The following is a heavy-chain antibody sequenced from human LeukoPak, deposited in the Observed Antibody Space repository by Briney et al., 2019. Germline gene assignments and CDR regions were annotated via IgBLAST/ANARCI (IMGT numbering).Heavy chain of an antibody. D-gene: IGHD3-9*01. V-gene: IGHV1-69*01. Sequence: SVKVSCKASGGTFSSYAISWVRQAPGQGLEWMGGIIPIFGTANYAQKFQGRVTITADESTSTAYMELSSQRSEDTAVYYCARASVRYFDWLLSFDYWGQGTLVTVSS. CDR1: GGTFSSYA. CDR3: ARASVRYFDWLLSFDY. CDR2: IIPIFGTA. J-gene: IGHJ4*02.